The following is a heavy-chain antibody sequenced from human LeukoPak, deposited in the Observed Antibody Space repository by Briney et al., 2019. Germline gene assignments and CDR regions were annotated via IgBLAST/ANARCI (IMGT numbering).Heavy chain of an antibody. V-gene: IGHV4-30-2*01. CDR3: ARVGNYYGSGSYWFDP. J-gene: IGHJ5*02. CDR1: GVSISSGGYS. Sequence: PSQTLSLTCAVSGVSISSGGYSWSRIRQPPGKGLEWIGYIYHSGSTYYNPSLKSRVTISVDRSKNQFSLKLSSVTAADTAVYYCARVGNYYGSGSYWFDPWGQGTLVTVSS. D-gene: IGHD3-10*01. CDR2: IYHSGST.